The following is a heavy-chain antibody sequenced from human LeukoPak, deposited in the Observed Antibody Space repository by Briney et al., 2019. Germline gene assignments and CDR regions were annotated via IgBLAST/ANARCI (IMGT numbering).Heavy chain of an antibody. J-gene: IGHJ4*02. V-gene: IGHV3-53*01. CDR3: VRERDYDTYFDY. D-gene: IGHD3-22*01. CDR2: RQPGNVS. Sequence: GGSLRLSCAVSGFTASTHHMAWVRQAPGKGLEWVSVRQPGNVSYYADSVTGRFTTSTDSSKNALYLQMRDLRAEDTALYYCVRERDYDTYFDYWGQGTLVIVSS. CDR1: GFTASTHH.